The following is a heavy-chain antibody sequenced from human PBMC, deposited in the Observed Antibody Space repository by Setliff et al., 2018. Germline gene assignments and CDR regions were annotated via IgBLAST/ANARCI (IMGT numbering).Heavy chain of an antibody. V-gene: IGHV3-48*01. D-gene: IGHD3-3*01. J-gene: IGHJ6*04. CDR1: GFTFSDYS. CDR3: ARSYNFWSGPALDV. Sequence: GGSLRLSCAASGFTFSDYSMNWVRQAPGKGLEWVSDIGSSSSTIYYADSVKGRFTISRDNAQNSLYLQMNSLRAEDTAVYYCARSYNFWSGPALDVWGKGTTVTVSS. CDR2: IGSSSSTI.